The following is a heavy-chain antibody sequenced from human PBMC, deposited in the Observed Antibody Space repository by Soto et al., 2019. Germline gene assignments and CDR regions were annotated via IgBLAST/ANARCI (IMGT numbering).Heavy chain of an antibody. Sequence: QLTLKESGPALVKHTQTLTLTCTISGFSLNTNGVGVGWIRQPPGKALEWLALIYWSDEKRYSPSLKTRLTITKDTSKNQVVLTMTNMDPVDTATYYCARRPPYTNYLDYWGQGTLVTVSS. CDR3: ARRPPYTNYLDY. CDR2: IYWSDEK. D-gene: IGHD4-4*01. J-gene: IGHJ4*02. V-gene: IGHV2-5*01. CDR1: GFSLNTNGVG.